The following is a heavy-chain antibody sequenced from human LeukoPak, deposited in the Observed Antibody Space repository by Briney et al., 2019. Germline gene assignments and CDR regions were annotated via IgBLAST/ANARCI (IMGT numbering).Heavy chain of an antibody. V-gene: IGHV4-34*01. CDR1: GGSFRGYY. CDR2: INHSGGT. D-gene: IGHD3-3*01. CDR3: ARRPYDFWSGYLDAFDI. J-gene: IGHJ3*02. Sequence: SETLSLTCAVYGGSFRGYYWSWIRQPPGKGLEWIGEINHSGGTNYNPSLKSRVTISVDTSKNQFSLKLSSVTAADTAVYYCARRPYDFWSGYLDAFDIWGQGTMVTVSS.